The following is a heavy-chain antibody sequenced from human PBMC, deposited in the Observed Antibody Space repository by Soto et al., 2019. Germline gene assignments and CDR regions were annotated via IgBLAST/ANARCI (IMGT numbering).Heavy chain of an antibody. V-gene: IGHV1-69*13. CDR1: GGTFSSYA. D-gene: IGHD6-6*01. J-gene: IGHJ4*02. CDR3: TIAARPSSDY. CDR2: IIPIFGTA. Sequence: VASVKVSCKASGGTFSSYAISWVRQAPGQGLEWMGGIIPIFGTANYAQKFQGRVTITADESTSTAYMELSSLRSEDTAVYYCTIAARPSSDYWGQGTLVTVSS.